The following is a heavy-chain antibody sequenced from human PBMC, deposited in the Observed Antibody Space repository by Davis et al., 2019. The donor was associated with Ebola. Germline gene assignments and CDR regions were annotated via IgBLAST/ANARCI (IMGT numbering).Heavy chain of an antibody. CDR1: GFTFGDYA. D-gene: IGHD6-13*01. Sequence: GESLKISCTTTGFTFGDYAMNWVRQAPGKGLEWVGFIRSKGYGGKTEYAASVKGRFTIPRDDSKSIAYLQMNSLKTEDTAVYYCTRDLKQPPPSYYYGMDVWGQGTTVTVS. CDR2: IRSKGYGGKT. V-gene: IGHV3-49*04. CDR3: TRDLKQPPPSYYYGMDV. J-gene: IGHJ6*02.